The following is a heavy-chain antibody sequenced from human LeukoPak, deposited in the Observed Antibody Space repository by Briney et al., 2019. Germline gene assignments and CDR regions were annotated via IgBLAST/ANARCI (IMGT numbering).Heavy chain of an antibody. CDR3: ARETTSSWYDLYYYYGMDV. J-gene: IGHJ6*02. V-gene: IGHV4-34*01. Sequence: PSETLSLTCAVYGGSFSCYYWSWIRQPPGKGLEWIGEINHSGSTNYNPSLKSRVTISVDTSKNQFSLKLSSVTAADTAVYYCARETTSSWYDLYYYYGMDVWGQGTTVTVSS. CDR1: GGSFSCYY. CDR2: INHSGST. D-gene: IGHD6-13*01.